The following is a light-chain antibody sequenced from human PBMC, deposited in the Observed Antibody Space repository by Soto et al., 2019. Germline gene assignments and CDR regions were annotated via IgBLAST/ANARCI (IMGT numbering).Light chain of an antibody. CDR2: EGS. CDR1: SSDVGSYNL. J-gene: IGLJ1*01. CDR3: CSYAGSSTFYV. V-gene: IGLV2-23*01. Sequence: QSALTQPASVSGSPGQSITISCTGTSSDVGSYNLVSWYQQHPGKAPQLMIYEGSKRPSGVSNRFSGSKSGNTASLTISGLQAEDEADYYCCSYAGSSTFYVFGTGTKLTVL.